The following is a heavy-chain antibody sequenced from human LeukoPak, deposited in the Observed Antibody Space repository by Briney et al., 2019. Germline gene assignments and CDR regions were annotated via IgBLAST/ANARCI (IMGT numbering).Heavy chain of an antibody. D-gene: IGHD3-22*01. V-gene: IGHV4-59*08. CDR3: ARLYYDIYTGTNWYFDL. CDR1: GGSISSYY. J-gene: IGHJ2*01. Sequence: SETLSLTCTVSGGSISSYYWSWIRQPPGKGLEWIGYIYYSGSTNYNPSLKSRVTISVDTSKNQFSLKLSSVTAADTAVYYCARLYYDIYTGTNWYFDLWGRGTLVTVSS. CDR2: IYYSGST.